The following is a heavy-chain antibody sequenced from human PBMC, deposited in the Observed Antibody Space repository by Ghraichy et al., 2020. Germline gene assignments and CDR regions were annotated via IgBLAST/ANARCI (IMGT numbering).Heavy chain of an antibody. Sequence: SETLSLTCTVSGGSISSSSYYWGWIRQPPGKGLEWIGSIYYSGSTYYNPSLKSRVTISVDTSKNQFSLKLSSVTAADTAVYYCASLPNYGGNDFDYWGQGTLVTVSS. CDR3: ASLPNYGGNDFDY. V-gene: IGHV4-39*01. CDR1: GGSISSSSYY. CDR2: IYYSGST. D-gene: IGHD4-23*01. J-gene: IGHJ4*02.